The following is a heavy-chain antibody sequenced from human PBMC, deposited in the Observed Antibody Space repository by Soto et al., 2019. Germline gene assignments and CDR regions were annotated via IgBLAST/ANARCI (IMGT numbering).Heavy chain of an antibody. CDR2: INSDGSST. D-gene: IGHD2-2*01. V-gene: IGHV3-74*01. Sequence: GWSLRLSCASSVFTFSSYWMHWVRQAPGKGLVWVSRINSDGSSTSYADSVKGRFTISRDNAKNTLYLQMNSLRAEDTAVYYCARARTYLFDYWGQGTLVTVSS. CDR3: ARARTYLFDY. J-gene: IGHJ4*02. CDR1: VFTFSSYW.